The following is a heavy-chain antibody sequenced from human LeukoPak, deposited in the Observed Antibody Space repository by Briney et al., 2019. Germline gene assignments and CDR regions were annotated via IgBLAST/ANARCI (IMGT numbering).Heavy chain of an antibody. CDR2: IYSSGST. D-gene: IGHD3-22*01. V-gene: IGHV4-4*07. J-gene: IGHJ4*02. CDR3: ARENRDYESSGYHYEY. CDR1: GDSISGYY. Sequence: SETLSLTCTVSGDSISGYYWGWIRQPAGKGLEWIGRIYSSGSTNYNPSLNSRVTISVDKSKNQFSLTLSFITAADTAVYYCARENRDYESSGYHYEYWGQGTLVTVSS.